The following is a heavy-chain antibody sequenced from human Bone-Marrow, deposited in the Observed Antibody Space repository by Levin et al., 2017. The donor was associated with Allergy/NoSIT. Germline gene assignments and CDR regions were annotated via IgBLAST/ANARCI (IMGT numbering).Heavy chain of an antibody. CDR1: GFNFENYN. Sequence: GESLKISCEASGFNFENYNLHWVRQAPGKGPEWVSGIWFDGRNEDYADSVKGRFTISRDNSKNTLFLQMNNLRGEDTAVYYCAKEGLYGGDGDYFDAWGQGTLVTVST. V-gene: IGHV3-30*02. CDR3: AKEGLYGGDGDYFDA. CDR2: IWFDGRNE. J-gene: IGHJ4*02. D-gene: IGHD4-23*01.